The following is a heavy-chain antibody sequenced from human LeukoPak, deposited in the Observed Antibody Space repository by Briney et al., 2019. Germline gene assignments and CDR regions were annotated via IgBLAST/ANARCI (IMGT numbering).Heavy chain of an antibody. CDR1: GYTFGSYG. D-gene: IGHD6-13*01. CDR2: IATYNSKT. J-gene: IGHJ5*02. Sequence: ASVKVSCKASGYTFGSYGISWVQQAPGQGLEWMGWIATYNSKTKYAEKVQGRVTMTTDTSTTTAYMELRTLRSDDTAVYYCARDMVGLAADGNWFDPWGQGTLVTVSS. V-gene: IGHV1-18*01. CDR3: ARDMVGLAADGNWFDP.